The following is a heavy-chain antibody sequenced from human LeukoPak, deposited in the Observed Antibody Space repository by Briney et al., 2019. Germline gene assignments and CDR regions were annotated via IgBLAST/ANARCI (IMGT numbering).Heavy chain of an antibody. Sequence: GASVKVSCKASGYTFTSYGISWVRQAPGQGLEWMGWISAYNGNTNYAQKLQGRVTMTTDTSTSTTYMELRSLRSDDTAVYYCARDRHYDILTGSDYWGQRTPVTVSS. CDR1: GYTFTSYG. J-gene: IGHJ4*02. CDR3: ARDRHYDILTGSDY. D-gene: IGHD3-9*01. CDR2: ISAYNGNT. V-gene: IGHV1-18*01.